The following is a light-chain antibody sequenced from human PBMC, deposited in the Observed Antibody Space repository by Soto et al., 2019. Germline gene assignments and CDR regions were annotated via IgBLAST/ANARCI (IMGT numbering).Light chain of an antibody. CDR3: QQRSNWRFT. CDR2: DAS. Sequence: EIVLTQSPATLSLSPGERATLSCRASQSVSSYLAWYHQKPGQAPRLLIYDASNRATGIPARFSGSGSGTNFTLTISSQEPEDFAVYYCQQRSNWRFTFGPGTKVDIK. CDR1: QSVSSY. V-gene: IGKV3-11*01. J-gene: IGKJ3*01.